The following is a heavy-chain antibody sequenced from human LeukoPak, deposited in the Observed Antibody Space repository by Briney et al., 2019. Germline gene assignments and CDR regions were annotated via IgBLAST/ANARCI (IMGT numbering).Heavy chain of an antibody. CDR1: GFTFSNYN. V-gene: IGHV3-21*01. CDR2: ITSSSMYI. Sequence: GGSLRLSCAASGFTFSNYNMNWVRQTPGKGLEWVSSITSSSMYIYYADSVKGRFTISRDNSKNTLYLQMNSLRAEDTAVYYCARGTGDDAFDIWGQGTMVTVSS. CDR3: ARGTGDDAFDI. J-gene: IGHJ3*02. D-gene: IGHD7-27*01.